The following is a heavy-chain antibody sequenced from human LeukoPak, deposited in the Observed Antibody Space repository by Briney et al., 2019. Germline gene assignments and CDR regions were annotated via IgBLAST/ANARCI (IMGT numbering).Heavy chain of an antibody. V-gene: IGHV4-39*01. J-gene: IGHJ4*02. Sequence: PSETLSLTCTVSGGSIRSSTYYWAWFRQPPGKGLEWIGTIYYTGSTYYKPSLKSRISISVDTSKNEFSLKLSSVTAADTAVYYCARNYDDTNGYTDWGQGTLVTVSP. D-gene: IGHD3-22*01. CDR3: ARNYDDTNGYTD. CDR2: IYYTGST. CDR1: GGSIRSSTYY.